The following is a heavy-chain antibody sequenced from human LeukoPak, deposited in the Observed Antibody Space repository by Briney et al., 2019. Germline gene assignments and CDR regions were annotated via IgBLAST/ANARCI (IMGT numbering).Heavy chain of an antibody. CDR1: GGTFSSYA. CDR3: ARTYSSGWPPKS. CDR2: IIPIFGTA. V-gene: IGHV1-69*01. J-gene: IGHJ4*02. Sequence: AASVKVSCKASGGTFSSYAISWVRQAPGQGLEWMGGIIPIFGTANYAQKFQGRVTITADESTSTAYMELSSLRSEDTAVYYCARTYSSGWPPKSWGQGTLVTVSS. D-gene: IGHD6-19*01.